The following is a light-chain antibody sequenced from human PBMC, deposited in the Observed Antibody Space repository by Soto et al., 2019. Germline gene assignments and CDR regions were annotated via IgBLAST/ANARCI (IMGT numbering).Light chain of an antibody. Sequence: EIVLTQSPGTLSLSPGERATLSCRASQSVSNNYLAWYQQKPGQAPRLLIYGASNRTTGIPDRFSGSGSGTDFTLTISRLEPEDFATYYCLQERDYPRTFGQGTKVDIK. V-gene: IGKV3-20*01. J-gene: IGKJ1*01. CDR2: GAS. CDR1: QSVSNNY. CDR3: LQERDYPRT.